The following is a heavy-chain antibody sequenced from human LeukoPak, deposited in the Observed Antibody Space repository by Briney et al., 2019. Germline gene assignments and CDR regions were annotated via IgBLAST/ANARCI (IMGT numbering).Heavy chain of an antibody. Sequence: GGSLRLSCAASGFTFTTYAMSWVRQAPGKGLEWVSAISAGGGSTYYADSVKGRFTISRDNSKNTLYLQMNSLRAEDTAVYYCAKDLGYRDFDYWGQGTLVTVSS. CDR3: AKDLGYRDFDY. V-gene: IGHV3-23*01. CDR1: GFTFTTYA. J-gene: IGHJ4*02. CDR2: ISAGGGST. D-gene: IGHD6-13*01.